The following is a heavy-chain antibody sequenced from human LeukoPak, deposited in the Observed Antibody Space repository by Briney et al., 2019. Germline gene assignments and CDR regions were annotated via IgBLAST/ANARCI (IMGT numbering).Heavy chain of an antibody. CDR3: AFLGDSGSYYVQTG. D-gene: IGHD1-26*01. J-gene: IGHJ4*02. CDR2: ISSSGSTI. CDR1: GFTFSDYY. V-gene: IGHV3-11*01. Sequence: GGSLRLSCAASGFTFSDYYMSWIRQAPGKGLEWVSYISSSGSTIYYADSVKGRFTISRDNAKNSLYLQMNSLRAEDTAVYYCAFLGDSGSYYVQTGWGQGTLVTVSS.